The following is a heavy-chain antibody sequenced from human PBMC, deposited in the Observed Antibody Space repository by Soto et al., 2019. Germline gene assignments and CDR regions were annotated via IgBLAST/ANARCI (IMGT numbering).Heavy chain of an antibody. Sequence: PSETLSLTCTVSGFSISSGGYYWIWIRQHPGKGLEWIGYIYYSGSTYYNPSLKSRVTISVDTSKNQFSLKLSSVTAAGTAVYYCAREPRSFGGYYEAPPHYFDYWGQGTLVTVSS. V-gene: IGHV4-31*03. CDR3: AREPRSFGGYYEAPPHYFDY. D-gene: IGHD3-22*01. CDR2: IYYSGST. J-gene: IGHJ4*02. CDR1: GFSISSGGYY.